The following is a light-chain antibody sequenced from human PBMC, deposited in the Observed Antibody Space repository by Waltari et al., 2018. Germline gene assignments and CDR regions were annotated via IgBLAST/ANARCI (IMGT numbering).Light chain of an antibody. V-gene: IGLV1-51*02. Sequence: QSVLTPPPSVSAAPGQRVTISCSGGSSNIGNNYASWYRQFPGTAPKLLIYENTERPSGIPGRFSGSKSGTSATLDITGLQAGDEADYYCGTWDSSLSGAVFGGGTHLTVL. CDR1: SSNIGNNY. J-gene: IGLJ7*01. CDR3: GTWDSSLSGAV. CDR2: ENT.